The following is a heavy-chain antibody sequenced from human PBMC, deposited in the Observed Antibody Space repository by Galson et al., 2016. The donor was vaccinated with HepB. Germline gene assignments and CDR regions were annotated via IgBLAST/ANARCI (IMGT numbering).Heavy chain of an antibody. V-gene: IGHV4-59*11. Sequence: SETLSLTCTVSGVSISRHYWSWIRQSPGKGLEWIAYIHYSGDTNYNPSLKSRVTISIDTSKNQVSLNLNSVTAADTAVYYCAKTGGVGVTPFDYWGQGTLVTVSS. CDR3: AKTGGVGVTPFDY. CDR2: IHYSGDT. D-gene: IGHD1-26*01. CDR1: GVSISRHY. J-gene: IGHJ4*02.